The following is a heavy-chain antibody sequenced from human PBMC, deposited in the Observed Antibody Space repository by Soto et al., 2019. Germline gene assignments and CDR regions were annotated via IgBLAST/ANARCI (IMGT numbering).Heavy chain of an antibody. V-gene: IGHV5-51*01. J-gene: IGHJ5*02. D-gene: IGHD3-10*01. Sequence: GESLKISCKGSGYSFTSYWIGWVRQMPGKGLEWMGIIYPGDSDTGYSPSFQGQVTISADKSISTAYLQWSSLKASDTAMYYCARVGYYYGSGSLGRFDPWGQGTLVTVSS. CDR3: ARVGYYYGSGSLGRFDP. CDR1: GYSFTSYW. CDR2: IYPGDSDT.